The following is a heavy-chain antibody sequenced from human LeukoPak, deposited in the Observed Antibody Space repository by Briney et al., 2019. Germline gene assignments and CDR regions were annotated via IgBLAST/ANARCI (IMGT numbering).Heavy chain of an antibody. D-gene: IGHD2-21*02. CDR3: ASRRTAYCGGDCPEGY. CDR2: ISKSSTYI. CDR1: GFTFSSYS. Sequence: GGSLRLSCAASGFTFSSYSMNWVRQAPGKGLEWVSSISKSSTYIYYADSVKGRFTISRDNAKNSLYLQMNSLRAEDTAVYYCASRRTAYCGGDCPEGYWGQGTLVTVSS. V-gene: IGHV3-21*01. J-gene: IGHJ4*02.